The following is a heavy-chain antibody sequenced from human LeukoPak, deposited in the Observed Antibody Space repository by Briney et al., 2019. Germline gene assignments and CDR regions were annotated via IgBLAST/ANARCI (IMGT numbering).Heavy chain of an antibody. Sequence: EASVKVSCKASGYTFTSSGISWVRQAPGQWLEWMGWLSAYNGNTNYAQKLQGRVTMTTDTSTSTAYMELRSLRSDDTAVYYCAREGDDSGESWFDPWGQGTLVTVSS. CDR3: AREGDDSGESWFDP. V-gene: IGHV1-18*01. J-gene: IGHJ5*02. D-gene: IGHD3-22*01. CDR1: GYTFTSSG. CDR2: LSAYNGNT.